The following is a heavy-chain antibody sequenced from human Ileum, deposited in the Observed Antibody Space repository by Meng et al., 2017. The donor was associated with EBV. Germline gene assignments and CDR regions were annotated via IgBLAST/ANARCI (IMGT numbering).Heavy chain of an antibody. CDR2: RNPNRGTT. J-gene: IGHJ4*02. CDR1: EYTFTSYD. Sequence: QVQWVQSGAEVKKPGASVKFSCKASEYTFTSYDINWVRQGTGQGLEWMGWRNPNRGTTGYAQKFQGRVTMTRNISKSTAYMDLSSLRSEDTAVYYCATGVADFEYWGQGTLVTVSS. V-gene: IGHV1-8*01. D-gene: IGHD6-19*01. CDR3: ATGVADFEY.